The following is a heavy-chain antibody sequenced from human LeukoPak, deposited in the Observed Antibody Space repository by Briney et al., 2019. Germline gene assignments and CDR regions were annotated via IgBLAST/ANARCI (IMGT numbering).Heavy chain of an antibody. Sequence: GGSLRLSCAASGFTFSSYSMNWVRQAPGKGLEWVSYISSSSSTIYYADSVKGQFTISRDNAKNSLYLQMNSLRVEDTAVYYCARDSESWTETGPRFDYWGQGTLVTVSS. V-gene: IGHV3-48*04. D-gene: IGHD3-9*01. CDR1: GFTFSSYS. CDR2: ISSSSSTI. CDR3: ARDSESWTETGPRFDY. J-gene: IGHJ4*02.